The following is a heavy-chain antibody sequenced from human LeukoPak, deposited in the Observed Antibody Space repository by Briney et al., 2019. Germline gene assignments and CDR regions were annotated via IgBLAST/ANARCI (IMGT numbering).Heavy chain of an antibody. D-gene: IGHD1-26*01. CDR2: INWNGGST. J-gene: IGHJ4*02. V-gene: IGHV3-20*04. Sequence: GGSLRLSCAASGFTFSSYGMSWVHQAPGRGLEWVSGINWNGGSTGYADSVKGRFTISRDNAKNSLYLQMNSLRAEDTALYYCASGGIYYGAAFDFWGQGILVTVSS. CDR1: GFTFSSYG. CDR3: ASGGIYYGAAFDF.